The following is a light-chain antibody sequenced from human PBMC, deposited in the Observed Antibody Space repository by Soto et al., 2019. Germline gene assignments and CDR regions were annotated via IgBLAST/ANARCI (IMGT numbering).Light chain of an antibody. CDR1: SSDVGGYNY. J-gene: IGLJ3*02. CDR2: DVS. Sequence: QSALTQPRSVSGSPGQSVTISCTGTSSDVGGYNYVSWYQQHPGKAPKLMIYDVSKRPSGVPDRLSGSKSGNTASLTISGLQAEDEADYYCCSSAGSYTSVFGGGTKVTVL. V-gene: IGLV2-11*01. CDR3: CSSAGSYTSV.